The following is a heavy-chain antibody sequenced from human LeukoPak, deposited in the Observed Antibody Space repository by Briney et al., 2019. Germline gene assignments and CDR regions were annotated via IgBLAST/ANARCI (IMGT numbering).Heavy chain of an antibody. CDR2: ISPNNAKI. V-gene: IGHV1-18*01. D-gene: IGHD3-10*02. J-gene: IGHJ5*02. CDR3: ARVVRGDCHTGTCFSWFDP. CDR1: GYTFTSYG. Sequence: ASVKVSCKASGYTFTSYGITWLRQALGQGPEWMGWISPNNAKIDSAQKFKGRVSMTTDTSTSTAYMELSRLRSDDSAVYYCARVVRGDCHTGTCFSWFDPWGQGTLVTVSS.